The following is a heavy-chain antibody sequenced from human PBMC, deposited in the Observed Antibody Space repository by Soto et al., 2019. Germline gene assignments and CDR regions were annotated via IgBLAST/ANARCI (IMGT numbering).Heavy chain of an antibody. CDR3: TRGHHGMDV. CDR2: INPTGTYT. Sequence: GGSMRLSCAASGFTFSDHYMSWIRPAPGKGMEWISYINPTGTYTHYADSVKGRFTISRDNAENSLYLQMNSLRAEDTALYYCTRGHHGMDVWGQGATVTVSS. V-gene: IGHV3-11*06. J-gene: IGHJ6*02. CDR1: GFTFSDHY.